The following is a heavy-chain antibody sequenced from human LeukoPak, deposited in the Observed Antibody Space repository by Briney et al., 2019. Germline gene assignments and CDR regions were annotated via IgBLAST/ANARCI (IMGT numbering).Heavy chain of an antibody. CDR1: GYTFTGYY. CDR2: INPSGGST. Sequence: ASVKVSCKASGYTFTGYYMHWVRQAPGQGLEWMGIINPSGGSTSYAQKFQGRVTMTRDTSTSTVYMELSSLRSEDTAVYYCARDGIAARRVNWFDPWGQGTLVTVSS. D-gene: IGHD6-6*01. V-gene: IGHV1-46*01. J-gene: IGHJ5*02. CDR3: ARDGIAARRVNWFDP.